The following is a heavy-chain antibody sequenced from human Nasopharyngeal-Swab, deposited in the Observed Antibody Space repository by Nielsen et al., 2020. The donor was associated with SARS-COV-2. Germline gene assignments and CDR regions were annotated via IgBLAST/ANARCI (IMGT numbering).Heavy chain of an antibody. D-gene: IGHD3-10*01. CDR3: VREPNTRWFGESVYFDY. Sequence: GGSLRLSCAASGFTFSSYGMHWVRQAPGKGLEWVAVIWYDGSNKYYADSVKGRFTISRDNSKNTLYLQMNSLRAEDTAVYYCVREPNTRWFGESVYFDYWGQGTLVTVSS. J-gene: IGHJ4*02. CDR2: IWYDGSNK. V-gene: IGHV3-33*01. CDR1: GFTFSSYG.